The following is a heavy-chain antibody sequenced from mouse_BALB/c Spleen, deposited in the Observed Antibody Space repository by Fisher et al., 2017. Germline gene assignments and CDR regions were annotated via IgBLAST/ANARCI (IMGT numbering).Heavy chain of an antibody. Sequence: KFKGKATLTVDTSSSTAYMQLSSLTSEDSAVYYCTRYYGSSYGYAMDYWGQGTSVTVSS. J-gene: IGHJ4*01. CDR3: TRYYGSSYGYAMDY. V-gene: IGHV1-50*01. D-gene: IGHD1-1*01.